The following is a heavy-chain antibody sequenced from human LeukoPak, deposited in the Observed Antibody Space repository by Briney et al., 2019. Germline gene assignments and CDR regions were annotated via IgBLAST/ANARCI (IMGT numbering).Heavy chain of an antibody. J-gene: IGHJ6*02. Sequence: SETLSLTCAVYGGSFSGYYWSWIRQPPGKGLEWIGEINHSGSTNYNPSPKSRVTISVDTSKNQFSLRLSSVTAADTAVYYCARVIAVAGTRYYYGMDVWGQGTTVTVSS. CDR2: INHSGST. CDR3: ARVIAVAGTRYYYGMDV. V-gene: IGHV4-34*01. D-gene: IGHD6-19*01. CDR1: GGSFSGYY.